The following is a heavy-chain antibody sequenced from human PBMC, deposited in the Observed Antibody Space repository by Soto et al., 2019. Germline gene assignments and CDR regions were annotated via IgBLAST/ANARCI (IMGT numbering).Heavy chain of an antibody. CDR2: IIPILGIA. V-gene: IGHV1-69*04. CDR3: ARDRATRDDAFDI. Sequence: SVKVSCKASGGTFSSYTISWVRQAPGQGLEWMGRIIPILGIANYAQKFQGRVTITADKSTSTAYMELSSLRSEDTAVYYCARDRATRDDAFDIWGQGTMVTVS. CDR1: GGTFSSYT. D-gene: IGHD1-26*01. J-gene: IGHJ3*02.